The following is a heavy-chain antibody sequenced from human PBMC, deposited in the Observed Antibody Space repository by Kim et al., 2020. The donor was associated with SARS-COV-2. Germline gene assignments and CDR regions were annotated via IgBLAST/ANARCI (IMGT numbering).Heavy chain of an antibody. CDR1: GFTFSDYY. V-gene: IGHV3-11*04. CDR2: ISSSGSTI. J-gene: IGHJ3*02. Sequence: GGSLRLSCAASGFTFSDYYMSWIRQAPGKGLEWVSYISSSGSTIYYADSVKGRFTISRDNAKNSLYLQMNSLRAEDTAVYYCARVSKETHTLHAFDIWGQGTMVTVSS. D-gene: IGHD6-13*01. CDR3: ARVSKETHTLHAFDI.